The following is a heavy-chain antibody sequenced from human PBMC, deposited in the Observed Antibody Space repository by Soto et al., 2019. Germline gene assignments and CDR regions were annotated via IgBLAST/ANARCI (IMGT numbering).Heavy chain of an antibody. J-gene: IGHJ3*02. V-gene: IGHV3-23*01. D-gene: IGHD3-16*02. CDR2: FSGSGGST. CDR3: AKDLWDYIWGSYRPPGAFDI. Sequence: GGSLRLSCAASGFTFSSYAMSWVRQAPGKGLEWVSAFSGSGGSTYYADSVKGRFTISRDNSKNTLYLQMNSLRAEDTAVYYCAKDLWDYIWGSYRPPGAFDIWGQGTMVTVSS. CDR1: GFTFSSYA.